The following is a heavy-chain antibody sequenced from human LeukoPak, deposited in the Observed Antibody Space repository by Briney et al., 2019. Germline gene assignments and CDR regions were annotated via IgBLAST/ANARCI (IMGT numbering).Heavy chain of an antibody. Sequence: GGSLRLSCEASGITFSSYQMNWVRQAPGKGLGWVGFFRRKIYGGTPEYAASVKDRFTISRDDSKGIAYLQMNSLKTEDTAVYYCTRDQTPYYWGQGTLVTVSS. CDR2: FRRKIYGGTP. J-gene: IGHJ4*02. V-gene: IGHV3-49*04. CDR1: GITFSSYQ. CDR3: TRDQTPYY.